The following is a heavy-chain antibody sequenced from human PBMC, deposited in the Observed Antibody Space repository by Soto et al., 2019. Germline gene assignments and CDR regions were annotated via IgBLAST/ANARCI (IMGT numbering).Heavy chain of an antibody. CDR2: VYNSGST. D-gene: IGHD6-13*01. J-gene: IGHJ4*02. Sequence: SETLSLTCTVSGGFISSSTNYWGWIRQPPGKGLESIGYVYNSGSTNYNPSLKSRVTISEDTSKSQFSLKVNSMTAADTAVYYCARYRREAVAGYTLDNWGQGILVTVSS. V-gene: IGHV4-61*05. CDR3: ARYRREAVAGYTLDN. CDR1: GGFISSSTNY.